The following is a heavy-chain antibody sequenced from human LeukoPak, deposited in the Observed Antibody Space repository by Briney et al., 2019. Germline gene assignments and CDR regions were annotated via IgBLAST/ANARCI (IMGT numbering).Heavy chain of an antibody. CDR3: ARSFYYYGSGSYYPTWFDP. CDR2: VSHYNGNT. CDR1: GYSFTSYG. D-gene: IGHD3-10*01. Sequence: ASVKVSCKASGYSFTSYGISWVRQAPGQGLEWMGWVSHYNGNTNYAQKFPDRVTMTIDTSTSTAYMELRSLRSDDTAVYYCARSFYYYGSGSYYPTWFDPWGQGTLVTVSS. J-gene: IGHJ5*02. V-gene: IGHV1-18*04.